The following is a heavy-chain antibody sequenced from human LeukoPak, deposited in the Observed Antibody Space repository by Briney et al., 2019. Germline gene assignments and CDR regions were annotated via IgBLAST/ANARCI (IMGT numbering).Heavy chain of an antibody. V-gene: IGHV1-18*01. D-gene: IGHD3-22*01. CDR3: ARSPPMIVVVPLDY. Sequence: GASVKVSCKASGYTFTSYGISWVRQAPGQGLEWMGWISAYNGNTNYAQKLQGRVTMTTDTSTSTAYMELRSLRSDDTAVYYCARSPPMIVVVPLDYWGQGTLVTVSS. J-gene: IGHJ4*02. CDR2: ISAYNGNT. CDR1: GYTFTSYG.